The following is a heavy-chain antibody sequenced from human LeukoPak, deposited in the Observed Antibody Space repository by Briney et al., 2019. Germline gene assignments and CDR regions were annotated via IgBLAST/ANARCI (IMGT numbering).Heavy chain of an antibody. CDR2: IYPGDSDT. V-gene: IGHV5-51*01. Sequence: KHGESLKISCKGSGYSFTRNWIGWVRQMPGKGLEWMGIIYPGDSDTRYSPSFQGQVTISADKSISTAYLQWSTLKASDTAMYYCARLYSGYDSYFDYWGQGTLVTVSS. CDR1: GYSFTRNW. D-gene: IGHD5-12*01. CDR3: ARLYSGYDSYFDY. J-gene: IGHJ4*02.